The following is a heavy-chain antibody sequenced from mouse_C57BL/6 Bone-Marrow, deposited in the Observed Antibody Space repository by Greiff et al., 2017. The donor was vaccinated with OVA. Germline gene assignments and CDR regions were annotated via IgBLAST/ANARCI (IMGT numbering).Heavy chain of an antibody. V-gene: IGHV1-64*01. D-gene: IGHD2-4*01. CDR3: ASYYDYGEGFAY. CDR1: GYTFTSYW. CDR2: IHPNSGST. J-gene: IGHJ3*01. Sequence: QVQLKQPGAELVKPGASVKLSCKASGYTFTSYWMHWVKQRPGQGLEWIGMIHPNSGSTNYNEKFKSKATLTVDKSSSTAYMQLSSLTSEDSAVYYCASYYDYGEGFAYWGQGTLVTVSA.